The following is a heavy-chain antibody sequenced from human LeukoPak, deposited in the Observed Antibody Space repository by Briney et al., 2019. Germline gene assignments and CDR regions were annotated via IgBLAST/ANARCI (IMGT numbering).Heavy chain of an antibody. J-gene: IGHJ4*02. V-gene: IGHV4-31*11. Sequence: SETLSLTCAVYGGSFSGYYWSWIRQHPGKGLEWIGYIYYSGSTYYNPSLKSRVTISVDTSKNQFSLKLSSVTAADTAVYYCAREKDYGDESLFDYWGQGTLVTVSS. CDR1: GGSFSGYY. CDR2: IYYSGST. D-gene: IGHD4-17*01. CDR3: AREKDYGDESLFDY.